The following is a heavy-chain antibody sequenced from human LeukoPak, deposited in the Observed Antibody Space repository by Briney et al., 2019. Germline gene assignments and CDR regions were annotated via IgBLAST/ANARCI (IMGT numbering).Heavy chain of an antibody. V-gene: IGHV3-49*03. CDR3: TRDRGLRYFDWLLFDY. D-gene: IGHD3-9*01. J-gene: IGHJ4*02. Sequence: GGSLRLSCTASGFTFGDYAMSWFRQAPGKGLEWVGFIRSKAYGGTTEYAASVKGRFTISRDDSKRIAYLQMNSLKTEDTAVYYCTRDRGLRYFDWLLFDYWGQGTLVTVSS. CDR2: IRSKAYGGTT. CDR1: GFTFGDYA.